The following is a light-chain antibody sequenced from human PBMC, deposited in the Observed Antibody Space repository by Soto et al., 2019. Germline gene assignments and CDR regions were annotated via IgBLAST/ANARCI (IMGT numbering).Light chain of an antibody. Sequence: DIQLTKSQSFLSASVGDRVTITCRASQDISSYLGWYQQKPGEAPKLLIYGASTLQSGVPSRFSGSGYGTDFTLTISSLQPEDFATYYCQQLHSFPLTFGGGTKVDIK. J-gene: IGKJ4*01. CDR2: GAS. CDR3: QQLHSFPLT. CDR1: QDISSY. V-gene: IGKV1-9*01.